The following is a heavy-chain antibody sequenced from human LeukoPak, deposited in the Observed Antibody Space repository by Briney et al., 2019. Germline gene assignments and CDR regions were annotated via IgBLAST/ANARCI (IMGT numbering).Heavy chain of an antibody. D-gene: IGHD3-10*01. CDR1: GGSISTYY. CDR3: ARGYGSGSNWFDP. CDR2: INSSGST. Sequence: SETLSLTCTVSGGSISTYYWSWIRQPAGKDLEWIGHINSSGSTNYNPSLKSRVTMSVDTSKNQLSLKLNSVTAADTAVYYCARGYGSGSNWFDPWGQGTLVIVSS. J-gene: IGHJ5*02. V-gene: IGHV4-4*07.